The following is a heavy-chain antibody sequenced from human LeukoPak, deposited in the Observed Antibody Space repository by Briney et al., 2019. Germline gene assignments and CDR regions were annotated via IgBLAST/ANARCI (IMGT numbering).Heavy chain of an antibody. V-gene: IGHV4-39*07. CDR2: LYYTGST. D-gene: IGHD6-13*01. CDR3: ARGGIRSWTRWFDP. Sequence: SSETLSLTCTVSGGSISSSNYYWGWIRQPPGKGLEWIGSLYYTGSTYSSPSLKSRVTISVDTSKNQFSLKLTSVTAADTAVYYCARGGIRSWTRWFDPWGQGTLVTVSS. J-gene: IGHJ5*02. CDR1: GGSISSSNYY.